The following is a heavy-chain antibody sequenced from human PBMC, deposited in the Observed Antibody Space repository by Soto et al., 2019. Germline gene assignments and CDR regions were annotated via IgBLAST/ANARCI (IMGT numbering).Heavy chain of an antibody. D-gene: IGHD4-4*01. CDR2: IIPIFDTT. J-gene: IGHJ5*02. Sequence: QVQLVQSGTEVQKPGSSVKVSCKASAGTFTTYGFSWVRQAPGQGLEWMGGIIPIFDTTNYAQKFQVRITVTADESTSTAYLELSSMRSEDTAVYYCARSRTTVTPNWFDPWGQGTLVTVSS. V-gene: IGHV1-69*01. CDR3: ARSRTTVTPNWFDP. CDR1: AGTFTTYG.